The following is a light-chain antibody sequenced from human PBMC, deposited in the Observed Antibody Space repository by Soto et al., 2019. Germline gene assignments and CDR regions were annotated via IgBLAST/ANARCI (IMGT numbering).Light chain of an antibody. Sequence: DILLTQSPSTLSASVGDRVTISCRASQSINKWLAWYQHKPGKAPNLLIYEVSTLHSGVPSRFSGSGSGTEFTLPISSLRPDDFATYYCQHYSGDRATFGQGTKVEI. J-gene: IGKJ1*01. V-gene: IGKV1-5*03. CDR1: QSINKW. CDR2: EVS. CDR3: QHYSGDRAT.